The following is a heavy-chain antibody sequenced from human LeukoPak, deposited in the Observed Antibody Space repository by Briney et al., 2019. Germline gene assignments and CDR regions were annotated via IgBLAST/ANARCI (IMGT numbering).Heavy chain of an antibody. J-gene: IGHJ4*02. CDR1: GFTFSSYG. Sequence: PGGSLRLSCAASGFTFSSYGMHWVRQAPGKGLEWVAVISFDGRNEYYADSVKGRFTISRDNSKNTLYLQMNSLRAEDTAVYYCAREQVGCSSTSCSEDYFDYWGQGTLVTVSS. V-gene: IGHV3-30*03. CDR2: ISFDGRNE. D-gene: IGHD2-2*01. CDR3: AREQVGCSSTSCSEDYFDY.